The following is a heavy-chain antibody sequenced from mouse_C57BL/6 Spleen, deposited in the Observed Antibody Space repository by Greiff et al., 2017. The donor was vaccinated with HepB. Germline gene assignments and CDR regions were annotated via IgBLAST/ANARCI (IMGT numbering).Heavy chain of an antibody. CDR3: ARWGYYYGSSSWNAY. CDR2: INPSTGGT. Sequence: EVKLMESGPELVKPGASVKISCKASGYSFTGYYMNWVKQSPEKSLEWIGEINPSTGGTTYNQKFKAKATLTVDKSSSTAYMQLKSLTSEDSAVYYCARWGYYYGSSSWNAYGGQGTLVTVSA. J-gene: IGHJ3*01. CDR1: GYSFTGYY. D-gene: IGHD1-1*01. V-gene: IGHV1-42*01.